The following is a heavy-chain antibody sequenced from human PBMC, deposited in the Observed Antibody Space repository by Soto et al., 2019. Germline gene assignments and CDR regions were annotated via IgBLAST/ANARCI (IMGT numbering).Heavy chain of an antibody. CDR3: VYATPVTTGGAY. CDR2: IYWDDDK. CDR1: GFSLSTTGVG. J-gene: IGHJ4*02. D-gene: IGHD4-17*01. Sequence: QITLKESGPTPVKPTQTLTLTCTFSGFSLSTTGVGVGWIRQPPGTALDWLALIYWDDDKRYSPSLKSSLTITKDSCKNQVVPTMTVMDPIDTATYYGVYATPVTTGGAYWGQGTLGTVSS. V-gene: IGHV2-5*02.